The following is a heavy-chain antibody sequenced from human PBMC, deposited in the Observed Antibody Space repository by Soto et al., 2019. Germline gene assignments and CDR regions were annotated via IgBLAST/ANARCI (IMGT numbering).Heavy chain of an antibody. CDR2: INPNSGGT. CDR3: ARGSRTDCTNGVGAKRPYYYYGMDV. D-gene: IGHD2-8*01. Sequence: QVQLVQSGAEVKKPGASVKVSCKASGYTFTGYYMHWVRQAPGQGLEWMGWINPNSGGTNYAQKFQGWVTMTRDTSISTAYMELSRLRSDDTAVYYCARGSRTDCTNGVGAKRPYYYYGMDVWGQETTVTVSS. J-gene: IGHJ6*02. V-gene: IGHV1-2*04. CDR1: GYTFTGYY.